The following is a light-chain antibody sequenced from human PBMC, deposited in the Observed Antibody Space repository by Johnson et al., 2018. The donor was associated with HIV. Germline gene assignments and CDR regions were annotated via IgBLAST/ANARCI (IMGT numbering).Light chain of an antibody. CDR2: DNI. CDR1: RSSTGRNY. J-gene: IGLJ1*01. Sequence: QSVLTQPPSVSAAPGQKVTIYCSGSRSSTGRNYASWYHQLPGTAPKFLIYDNIVRPSGIHDRLSGSKSGTSATLDITALQPGDEADYYCGTWDSSLSVYVFATGTKVTVL. V-gene: IGLV1-51*01. CDR3: GTWDSSLSVYV.